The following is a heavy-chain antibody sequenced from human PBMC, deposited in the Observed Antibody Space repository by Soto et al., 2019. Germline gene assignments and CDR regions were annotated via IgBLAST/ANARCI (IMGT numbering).Heavy chain of an antibody. CDR1: GFIFSNNG. J-gene: IGHJ4*02. D-gene: IGHD3-10*01. Sequence: QVQLVEAGGGMVQPGRSLRLSCAASGFIFSNNGFHWVRQAPGKGLEWVSLTSHDGRDNHYADSVKGRFTISRDNAKNTVFLQMNSLRVEDTAVYFCARWGGSMSSGYYFDYWGQGTLVTVSS. CDR2: TSHDGRDN. V-gene: IGHV3-33*01. CDR3: ARWGGSMSSGYYFDY.